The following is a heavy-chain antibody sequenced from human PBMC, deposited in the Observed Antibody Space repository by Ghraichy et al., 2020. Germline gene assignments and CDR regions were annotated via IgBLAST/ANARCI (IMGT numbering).Heavy chain of an antibody. CDR3: ARDLHPGYSRLDY. J-gene: IGHJ4*02. D-gene: IGHD6-13*01. Sequence: GESLNISCAASGFTFSSYGMHWVRQAPGKGLEWVAVIWYDGSNKYYADSVKGRFTISRDNSKNTLYLQMNSLRAEDTAVYYCARDLHPGYSRLDYWGQGTLVTVSS. CDR1: GFTFSSYG. V-gene: IGHV3-33*01. CDR2: IWYDGSNK.